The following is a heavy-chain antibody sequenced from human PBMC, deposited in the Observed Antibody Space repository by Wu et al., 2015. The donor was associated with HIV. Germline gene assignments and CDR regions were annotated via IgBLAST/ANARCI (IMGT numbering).Heavy chain of an antibody. CDR1: GYTFTSYG. J-gene: IGHJ6*02. V-gene: IGHV1-18*01. Sequence: QVQLVQSGAEVKKPGASVKVSCKASGYTFTSYGISWVRQAPGQGLEWMGWISAYNGNTNYAQKLQGRVTMTTDTSTSTAYMELRSLRSDDTAVYYCARALPLVVVVAATRGGTTYYGMDVWGRRDHGHPSP. CDR2: ISAYNGNT. D-gene: IGHD2-15*01. CDR3: ARALPLVVVVAATRGGTTYYGMDV.